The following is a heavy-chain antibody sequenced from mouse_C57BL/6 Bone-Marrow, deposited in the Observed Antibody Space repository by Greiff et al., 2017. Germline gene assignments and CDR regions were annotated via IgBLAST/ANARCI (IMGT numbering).Heavy chain of an antibody. J-gene: IGHJ3*01. V-gene: IGHV1-50*01. CDR3: ARRGWYYSNSFAY. Sequence: QVQLQQPGAELVKPGASVKLSCKASGYTFTSSWMQWVKQRPGQGLEWIGEIDPSDSYTNYNQKFKGKATLTVDTSSSTAYMQLSSLTSEDSAVYYCARRGWYYSNSFAYWGQGTLVTVSA. D-gene: IGHD2-5*01. CDR1: GYTFTSSW. CDR2: IDPSDSYT.